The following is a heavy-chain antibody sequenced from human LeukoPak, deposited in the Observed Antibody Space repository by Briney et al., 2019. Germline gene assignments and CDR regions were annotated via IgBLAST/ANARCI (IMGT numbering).Heavy chain of an antibody. J-gene: IGHJ4*02. CDR1: AFTFNNHG. D-gene: IGHD2-15*01. CDR2: IPGDGGAK. V-gene: IGHV3-30*03. Sequence: GTSLRLSCVASAFTFNNHGMHWVRQAPGKGLEWVSVIPGDGGAKFYADSVKGRFAPSRDNSKNMLYLEMNSLTVEDTAVYYCAREATWGQWYFDHWGQGTPVTVSS. CDR3: AREATWGQWYFDH.